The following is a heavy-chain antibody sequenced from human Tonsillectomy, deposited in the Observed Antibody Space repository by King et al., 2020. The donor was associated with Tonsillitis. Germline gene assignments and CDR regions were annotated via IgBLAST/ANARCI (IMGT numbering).Heavy chain of an antibody. V-gene: IGHV4-39*01. Sequence: QLQESGPGVVKPSETLSLTCTVSGGSISSGDHFWAWIRQPPGKGLEWMGYMYDSGTIFYNPSLKSRITISGGTSENRFSLTLSSVTAADTAVYFCARYVSGSFDYWGQGALVTVSS. CDR1: GGSISSGDHF. J-gene: IGHJ4*02. CDR2: MYDSGTI. D-gene: IGHD1-26*01. CDR3: ARYVSGSFDY.